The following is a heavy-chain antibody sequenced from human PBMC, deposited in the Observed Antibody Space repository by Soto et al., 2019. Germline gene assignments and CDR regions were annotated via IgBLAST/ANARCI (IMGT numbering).Heavy chain of an antibody. CDR3: ARDPGEWLVAGINHHYYYGMAV. V-gene: IGHV6-1*01. CDR1: GDSVSSNSAA. Sequence: SQTLSLTCAISGDSVSSNSAAWNWIRQSPARGLEWLGRTYYRSKWYNDYAVSVKSRITINPDTSKNQFSLQLNSVTPEDTAVYYCARDPGEWLVAGINHHYYYGMAVCGQGTTV. J-gene: IGHJ6*02. D-gene: IGHD6-19*01. CDR2: TYYRSKWYN.